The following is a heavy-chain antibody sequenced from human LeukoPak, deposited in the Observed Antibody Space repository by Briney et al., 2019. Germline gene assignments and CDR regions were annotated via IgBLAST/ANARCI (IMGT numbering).Heavy chain of an antibody. CDR3: ARDAITGSPLFDY. V-gene: IGHV3-21*01. CDR1: GFTFSSYS. J-gene: IGHJ4*02. Sequence: GGSLRLSCAASGFTFSSYSMNWVRQAPGKGLEWVSSISSSSSYIYYADSVKGRFTISRGNAKNSLYLQMNSLRAEDTAVYYCARDAITGSPLFDYWGQGTLVTVSS. D-gene: IGHD1-20*01. CDR2: ISSSSSYI.